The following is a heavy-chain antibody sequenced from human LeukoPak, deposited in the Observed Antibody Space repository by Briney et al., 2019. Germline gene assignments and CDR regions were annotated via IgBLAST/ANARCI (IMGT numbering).Heavy chain of an antibody. V-gene: IGHV1-8*01. Sequence: ASVKVSCKASGYTFTSYDINWVRQATGQGLEWMGWMNPNSGNTGYAQKFQGRVTMTRNTSISTAYMELSSLRSEDTAVYCCARNVGKNSNSWFDPWGQGTLVTVSS. CDR3: ARNVGKNSNSWFDP. CDR2: MNPNSGNT. D-gene: IGHD1-7*01. CDR1: GYTFTSYD. J-gene: IGHJ5*02.